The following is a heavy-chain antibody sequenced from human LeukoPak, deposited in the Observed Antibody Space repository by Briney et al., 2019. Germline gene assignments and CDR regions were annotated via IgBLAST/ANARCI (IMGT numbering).Heavy chain of an antibody. J-gene: IGHJ4*02. V-gene: IGHV4-4*07. Sequence: SVTLSLNCTVSGGSISSYYLSWMRQPAGKGLEWIGRIYTSGSTNYNPSLKSRVTMSVDTCKNQFSLKLSSVTPADTAVYYCARDYYDSSGYGSNWGQGTLVTVSS. D-gene: IGHD3-22*01. CDR2: IYTSGST. CDR1: GGSISSYY. CDR3: ARDYYDSSGYGSN.